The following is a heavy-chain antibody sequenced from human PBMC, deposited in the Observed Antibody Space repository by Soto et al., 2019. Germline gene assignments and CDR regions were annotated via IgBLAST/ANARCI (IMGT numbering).Heavy chain of an antibody. Sequence: ASVKVSCKASGYTFTSYGISWVRQAPGQGLEWMGWISAYNGNTNYAQKLQGRVTMTTDTSTSTAYMELRSLRSDDTAVYYCARDIFFSVGATNYGMGVWGQGTTVTVSS. J-gene: IGHJ6*02. CDR1: GYTFTSYG. CDR3: ARDIFFSVGATNYGMGV. D-gene: IGHD1-26*01. CDR2: ISAYNGNT. V-gene: IGHV1-18*01.